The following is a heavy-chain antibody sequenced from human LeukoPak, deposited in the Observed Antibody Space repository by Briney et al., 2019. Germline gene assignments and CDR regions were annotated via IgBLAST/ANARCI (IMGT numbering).Heavy chain of an antibody. CDR2: ISAHNGNT. D-gene: IGHD1-26*01. J-gene: IGHJ6*02. CDR3: AAPSGSYNYYYGMDV. V-gene: IGHV1-18*01. CDR1: GYTFTSYG. Sequence: ASVKVSCKASGYTFTSYGISWVRQAPGQGLEWMGWISAHNGNTNYAQKLQGRVTMTTDTSTSTAYMELRSLRSDDTAVYYCAAPSGSYNYYYGMDVWGQGTTVTVSS.